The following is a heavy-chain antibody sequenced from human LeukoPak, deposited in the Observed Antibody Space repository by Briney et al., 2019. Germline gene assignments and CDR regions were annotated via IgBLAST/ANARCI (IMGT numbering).Heavy chain of an antibody. CDR1: GYTFTSYG. J-gene: IGHJ4*02. CDR2: ISAYNGNT. Sequence: GASVKVSCKASGYTFTSYGISWVRQAPGQGLEWMGWISAYNGNTNYAQKLQGRVTMTTDTSTSTAYMELRSLRSDDTAVYYCARAGGYYGSGSLGDYYWGQGTLVTVSS. CDR3: ARAGGYYGSGSLGDYY. V-gene: IGHV1-18*01. D-gene: IGHD3-10*01.